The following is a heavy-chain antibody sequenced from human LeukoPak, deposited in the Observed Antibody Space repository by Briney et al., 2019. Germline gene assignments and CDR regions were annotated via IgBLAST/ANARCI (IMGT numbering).Heavy chain of an antibody. Sequence: GGSLRLSCAASGFTFGSYAMHWVRQAPGKGLEWVAVISYDGSNKYYADSVKGRFTISRDNSKNTLYLQMNSQRAEDTAVYYCARDPSNDYGDYGSDYFDYWGQGTLVTVSS. D-gene: IGHD4-17*01. J-gene: IGHJ4*02. V-gene: IGHV3-30-3*01. CDR1: GFTFGSYA. CDR2: ISYDGSNK. CDR3: ARDPSNDYGDYGSDYFDY.